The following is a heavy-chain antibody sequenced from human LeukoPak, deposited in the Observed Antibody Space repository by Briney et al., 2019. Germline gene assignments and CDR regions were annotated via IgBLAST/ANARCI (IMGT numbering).Heavy chain of an antibody. V-gene: IGHV4-39*01. CDR3: ARSALLRAFDI. J-gene: IGHJ3*02. Sequence: SETLSLTCTVSGGSISSSSYYWGWIRQPPGKGLEWIGSIYYSGSTYYNPSLKSRVTISVDTSKNQFSLKLSSVTAADTAVYYCARSALLRAFDIWGQGTMVTVSS. CDR2: IYYSGST. CDR1: GGSISSSSYY.